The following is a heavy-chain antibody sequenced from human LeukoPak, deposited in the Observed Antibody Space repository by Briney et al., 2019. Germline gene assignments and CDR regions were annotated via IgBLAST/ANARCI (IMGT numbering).Heavy chain of an antibody. CDR3: ARDLVVVVAASYYYYGMDV. CDR2: ISSSSSYI. D-gene: IGHD2-15*01. J-gene: IGHJ6*02. Sequence: GGSLRLSCAASGFTFSSYSMNWVRQAPGKGLEWVSSISSSSSYIYYADSVKGRFTISRDNAKNSPYLQMNSLRAEDTAVYYCARDLVVVVAASYYYYGMDVWGQGTTVTVSS. CDR1: GFTFSSYS. V-gene: IGHV3-21*01.